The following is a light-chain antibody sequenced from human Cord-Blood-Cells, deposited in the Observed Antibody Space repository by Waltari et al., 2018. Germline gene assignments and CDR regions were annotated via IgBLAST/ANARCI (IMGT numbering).Light chain of an antibody. Sequence: QSALPQPASVSGSPGQSLTISCTLTSRAAGGYNYVSWYQQHPGKAPKPMIYDVSNRPSGVSNRFSGSKSGNTAALTISGLQAEDEADYYCSSYTSSSTLVVFGGGTKLTVL. CDR2: DVS. CDR3: SSYTSSSTLVV. J-gene: IGLJ2*01. CDR1: SRAAGGYNY. V-gene: IGLV2-14*01.